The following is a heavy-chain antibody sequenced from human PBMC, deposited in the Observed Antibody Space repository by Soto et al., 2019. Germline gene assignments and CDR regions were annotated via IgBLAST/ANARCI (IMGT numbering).Heavy chain of an antibody. D-gene: IGHD5-18*01. CDR2: ISGSGGST. CDR3: AKVLGLWSTYYYYYGMDV. J-gene: IGHJ6*02. V-gene: IGHV3-23*01. Sequence: PGGSLRLSCAASGFTFSSYAMSWVRQAPGKGLEWVSAISGSGGSTYYADSVKGRFTISRDNSKNTLYLQMNSLRAEDTAVYYCAKVLGLWSTYYYYYGMDVWGQGTTVTVSS. CDR1: GFTFSSYA.